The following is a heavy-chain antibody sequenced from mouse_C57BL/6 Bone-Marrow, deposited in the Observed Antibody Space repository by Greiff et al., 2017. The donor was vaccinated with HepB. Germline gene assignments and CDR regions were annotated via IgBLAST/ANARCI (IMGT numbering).Heavy chain of an antibody. CDR2: IYPRSGNT. CDR1: GYTFTSYG. Sequence: QVQLQQSGAELARPGASVKMSCKASGYTFTSYGISWVKQRTGQGLEWIGEIYPRSGNTYYNEKFKGKATLTADKSSSTAYMELRSLTYEDSAVYFCARRRYYGSSYGAMDYWGQGTSVTVSS. D-gene: IGHD1-1*01. CDR3: ARRRYYGSSYGAMDY. V-gene: IGHV1-81*01. J-gene: IGHJ4*01.